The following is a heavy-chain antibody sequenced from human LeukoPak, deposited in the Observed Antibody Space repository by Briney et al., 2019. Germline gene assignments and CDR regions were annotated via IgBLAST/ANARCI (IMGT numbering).Heavy chain of an antibody. V-gene: IGHV3-15*01. D-gene: IGHD3-22*01. CDR3: ATHYYDSSGYGRHFDY. J-gene: IGHJ4*02. Sequence: PGGSLRLSCAASGFTFTNAWMSWLRQAPGKGLEWVGLIKSRSDGGTTDYAAPVKGRFTISRDDSKNTLYLHMNSLKTEDTAVYYCATHYYDSSGYGRHFDYWGQGTLVTVSS. CDR1: GFTFTNAW. CDR2: IKSRSDGGTT.